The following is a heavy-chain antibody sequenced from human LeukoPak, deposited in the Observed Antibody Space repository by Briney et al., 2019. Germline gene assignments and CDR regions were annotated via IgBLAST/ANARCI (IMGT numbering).Heavy chain of an antibody. Sequence: SVKVSCKASGGTFSSHAISWVRQAPGQGLEWMGRIIPILGIVNYTQNLQGRVTITADKSTYTAYMELSSLRSEDTALYYCARDILYGDYILNRFDPWGQGTLVTVAS. J-gene: IGHJ5*02. CDR2: IIPILGIV. CDR3: ARDILYGDYILNRFDP. V-gene: IGHV1-69*04. CDR1: GGTFSSHA. D-gene: IGHD4-17*01.